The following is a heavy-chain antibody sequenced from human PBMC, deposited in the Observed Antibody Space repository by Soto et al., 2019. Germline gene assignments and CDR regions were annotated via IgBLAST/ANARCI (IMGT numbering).Heavy chain of an antibody. V-gene: IGHV3-33*01. J-gene: IGHJ6*02. CDR2: IWYDGSNK. Sequence: GGVPRLSCAASGFTFSSYGMYWVRQAPGKGLEWVAVIWYDGSNKYYADSVKGRFTISRDNSKNTLYLQMNSLRAEDTAVYYCARSLSSTYMDVWGQGTTVTVSS. CDR3: ARSLSSTYMDV. CDR1: GFTFSSYG.